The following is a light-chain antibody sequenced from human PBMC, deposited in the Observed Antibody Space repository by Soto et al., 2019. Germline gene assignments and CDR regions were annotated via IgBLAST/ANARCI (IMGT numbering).Light chain of an antibody. J-gene: IGLJ2*01. CDR1: SSDVGAYNY. CDR3: SSYVGSDNVV. CDR2: EVS. V-gene: IGLV2-8*01. Sequence: QSALTQPPSASGSPGQSVTISCTGTSSDVGAYNYVSWYQQHPGKAPKLMSYEVSTRPSGVPERFSGSKSGNTASLSASWLQAEDEDDYYCSSYVGSDNVVFGGGTKVTVL.